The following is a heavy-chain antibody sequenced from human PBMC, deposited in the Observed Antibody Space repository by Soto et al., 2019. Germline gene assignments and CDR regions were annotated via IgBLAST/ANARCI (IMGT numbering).Heavy chain of an antibody. CDR1: GGSISSGGYY. Sequence: NPSETLSLTCTVSGGSISSGGYYWSWIRQHPGKGLEWIGYIYYSGSTYYNPSLKSRVTISVDTSKNQFSLKLSSVTAADTAVYYCARDGEYSYGYPNWFDPWGQGTLVTVSS. CDR2: IYYSGST. J-gene: IGHJ5*02. CDR3: ARDGEYSYGYPNWFDP. D-gene: IGHD5-18*01. V-gene: IGHV4-31*03.